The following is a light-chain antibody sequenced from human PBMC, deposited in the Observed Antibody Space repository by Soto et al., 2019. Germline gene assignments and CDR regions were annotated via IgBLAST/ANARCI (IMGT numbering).Light chain of an antibody. J-gene: IGKJ1*01. CDR3: QQYNSYSRT. CDR1: QTIISSL. V-gene: IGKV1-5*03. CDR2: KAS. Sequence: DIQMTQSPSTLSASVGDRVTITCRASQTIISSLLAWYQQKPGKAPKLLIYKASTLQSGVPSRFSGSGSGTEFTLTISSLQPDDFATYYCQQYNSYSRTFGQGTKVDIK.